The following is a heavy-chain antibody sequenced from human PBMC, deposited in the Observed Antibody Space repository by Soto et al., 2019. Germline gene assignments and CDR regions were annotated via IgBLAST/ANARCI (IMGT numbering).Heavy chain of an antibody. CDR1: GIPVSSNY. V-gene: IGHV3-53*04. CDR3: GGDGPFYYASRMDV. CDR2: LHSGGDT. Sequence: EVQLVESGGGLVQPGGSLRLSCVASGIPVSSNYMTWVRQAPGKGLEWVSVLHSGGDTYYANSVKGRFTISRHDSTNTLFPKMNSLTAEGTAVYYCGGDGPFYYASRMDVWGQGTTVTVSS. D-gene: IGHD3-10*01. J-gene: IGHJ6*02.